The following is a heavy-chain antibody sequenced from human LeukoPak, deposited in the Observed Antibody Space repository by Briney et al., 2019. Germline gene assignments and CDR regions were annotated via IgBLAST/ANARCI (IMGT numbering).Heavy chain of an antibody. CDR2: IYYSGST. J-gene: IGHJ4*02. V-gene: IGHV4-59*01. CDR3: ARFVVAGRRGFDY. CDR1: GGSISSYY. D-gene: IGHD6-19*01. Sequence: SETLSLTCTVSGGSISSYYWSWIRQPPGKGLEWIGYIYYSGSTNYNPSLKSRVTISVDTSKNQFSLKLSSVTAADTAVYYCARFVVAGRRGFDYWGQGTLVTVSS.